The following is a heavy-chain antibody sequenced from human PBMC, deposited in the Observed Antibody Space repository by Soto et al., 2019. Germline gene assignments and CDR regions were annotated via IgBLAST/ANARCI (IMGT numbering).Heavy chain of an antibody. CDR2: IIPIFGTR. V-gene: IGHV1-69*06. CDR3: ARGRGDYYDRSGYKNACDI. D-gene: IGHD3-22*01. CDR1: GGTFTSYA. Sequence: SVKASCKAPGGTFTSYAIRWVRQAPGQGLAWMGGIIPIFGTRTYAQKSQGRVTITADKSTSTAYMELSSLRSEVTAVYYCARGRGDYYDRSGYKNACDIWG. J-gene: IGHJ3*02.